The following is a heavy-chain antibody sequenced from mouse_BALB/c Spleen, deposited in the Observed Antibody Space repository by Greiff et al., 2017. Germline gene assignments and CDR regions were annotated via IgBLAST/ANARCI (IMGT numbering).Heavy chain of an antibody. J-gene: IGHJ4*01. D-gene: IGHD1-1*01. V-gene: IGHV5-4*02. CDR2: ISDGGSYT. CDR1: GFTFSDYY. Sequence: VQLQESGGGLVKPGGSLKLSCAASGFTFSDYYMYWVRQTPEKRLEWVATISDGGSYTYYPDSVKGRFTISRDNAKNNRYLQMSSLKSEDTAMYYCARGYGSTPMDDWGQGTSVTVSS. CDR3: ARGYGSTPMDD.